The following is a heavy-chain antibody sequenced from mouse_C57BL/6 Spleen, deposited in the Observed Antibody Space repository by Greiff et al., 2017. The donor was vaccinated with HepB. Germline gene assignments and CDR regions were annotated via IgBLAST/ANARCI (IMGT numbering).Heavy chain of an antibody. Sequence: EVQRVESGGGLVKPGGSLKLSCAASGFTFSDYGMHWVRQAPEKGLEWVAYISSGSSTIYYADTVKGRFTISRDNAKNTLFLQMTSLRSEDTAMYYCARGHYGSSYYYAMDYWGQGTSVTVSS. CDR3: ARGHYGSSYYYAMDY. J-gene: IGHJ4*01. CDR2: ISSGSSTI. V-gene: IGHV5-17*01. D-gene: IGHD1-1*01. CDR1: GFTFSDYG.